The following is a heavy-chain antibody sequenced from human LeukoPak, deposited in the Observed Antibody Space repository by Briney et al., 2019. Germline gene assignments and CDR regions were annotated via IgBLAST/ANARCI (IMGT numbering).Heavy chain of an antibody. J-gene: IGHJ6*02. CDR3: ARRQRRLVRYYGMDV. V-gene: IGHV4-59*04. Sequence: SETLSLTCTVSGGSISSYYWSWFRQPPGEGLDWIGYIYYSGSTYYNPSLKSRVTISVDTSKNQFSLKLSSVTAADTAVYYCARRQRRLVRYYGMDVWGQGTTVTVSS. D-gene: IGHD6-19*01. CDR2: IYYSGST. CDR1: GGSISSYY.